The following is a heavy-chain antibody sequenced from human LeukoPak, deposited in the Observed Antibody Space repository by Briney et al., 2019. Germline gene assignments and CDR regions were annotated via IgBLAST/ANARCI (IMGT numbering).Heavy chain of an antibody. Sequence: GASVKVSCKVSGYTLTELSMHWVRQAPGKGLEWMGGFDPEDGETIYAQKFQGRVTMTEDASTDTAYMELSSLRSEDTAVYYCATGGYSYGPLEYWGQGTLVTVSS. CDR2: FDPEDGET. J-gene: IGHJ4*02. D-gene: IGHD5-18*01. CDR3: ATGGYSYGPLEY. V-gene: IGHV1-24*01. CDR1: GYTLTELS.